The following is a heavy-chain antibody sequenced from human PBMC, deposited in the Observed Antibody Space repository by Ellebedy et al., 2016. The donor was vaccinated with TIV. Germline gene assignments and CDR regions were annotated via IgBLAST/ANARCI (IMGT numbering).Heavy chain of an antibody. CDR3: AKSYYYGSGRRYYFDY. J-gene: IGHJ4*02. V-gene: IGHV3-30*18. CDR1: GFTFSSYG. D-gene: IGHD3-10*01. CDR2: ISYDGSNK. Sequence: GESLKISXAASGFTFSSYGMHWVRQAPGKGLEWVAVISYDGSNKYYADSVKGRFTISRDNSKNTLYLQMNSLRAEDTAVYYCAKSYYYGSGRRYYFDYWGQGTLVTVSS.